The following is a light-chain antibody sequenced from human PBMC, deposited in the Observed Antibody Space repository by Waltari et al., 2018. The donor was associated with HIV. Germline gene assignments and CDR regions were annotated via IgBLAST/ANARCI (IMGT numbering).Light chain of an antibody. CDR3: ATWDDSLSGWV. CDR2: RNN. V-gene: IGLV1-47*01. CDR1: SSNIGSNY. J-gene: IGLJ3*02. Sequence: QSVLTQPPSASGTPGQRVTFSCSGSSSNIGSNYVYWYQQFPGMAPKLLIYRNNQRPSGVPDRFSGSKSGTSASLAISGLRSEDEADYYCATWDDSLSGWVFGGGTKLTVL.